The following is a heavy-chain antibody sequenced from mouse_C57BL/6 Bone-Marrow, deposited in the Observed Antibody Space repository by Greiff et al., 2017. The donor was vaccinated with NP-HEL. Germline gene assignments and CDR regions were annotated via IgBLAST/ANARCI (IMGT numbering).Heavy chain of an antibody. CDR2: IYPGDGDT. V-gene: IGHV1-82*01. Sequence: VQLQQSGPELVKPGASVKISCKASGYAFSSSWMNWVKQRPGQGLEWIGRIYPGDGDTNYNGKFKGKATLTADKSSSTAYMQLSSLTSEDSAVYFCAKVYYGSSLAYWGQGTLVTVSA. D-gene: IGHD1-1*01. J-gene: IGHJ3*01. CDR1: GYAFSSSW. CDR3: AKVYYGSSLAY.